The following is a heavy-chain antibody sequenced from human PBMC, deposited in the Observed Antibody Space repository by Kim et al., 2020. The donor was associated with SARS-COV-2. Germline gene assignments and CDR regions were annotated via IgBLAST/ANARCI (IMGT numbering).Heavy chain of an antibody. V-gene: IGHV3-23*01. J-gene: IGHJ4*02. Sequence: GGHTYYADAVKGRFTIFRDSFKNTVYLRMSSLRVDDTAVYYCSGHGSGSAWGQGTRVRVSS. CDR3: SGHGSGSA. CDR2: GGHT. D-gene: IGHD3-10*01.